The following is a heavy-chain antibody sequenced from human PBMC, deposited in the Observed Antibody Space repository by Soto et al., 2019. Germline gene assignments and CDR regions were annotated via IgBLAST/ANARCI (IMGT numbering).Heavy chain of an antibody. CDR3: ARDIVVVPAYYYYYYGMDV. J-gene: IGHJ6*02. CDR1: GGTFSSYA. CDR2: IIPIFGTA. D-gene: IGHD2-2*01. Sequence: SVKVSCKASGGTFSSYAISWVRQAPGQGLEWMGGIIPIFGTANYAQKFQGRVTITADESTSTAYMELSSLRSEDTAVYYCARDIVVVPAYYYYYYGMDVWGQGTTVTVSS. V-gene: IGHV1-69*13.